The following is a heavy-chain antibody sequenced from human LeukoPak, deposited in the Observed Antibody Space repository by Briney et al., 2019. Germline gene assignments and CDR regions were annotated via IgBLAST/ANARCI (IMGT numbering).Heavy chain of an antibody. V-gene: IGHV1-69*13. CDR1: GYTFTSYG. Sequence: SVKVSCKASGYTFTSYGISWVRQAPGQGLEWMGGITTDFGTVNYAQRFQGRLSITADESTDTAYMELNSLRSADTAVYFCARLRYSWFDFWGQGTLVTVSS. CDR2: ITTDFGTV. D-gene: IGHD2-15*01. J-gene: IGHJ4*02. CDR3: ARLRYSWFDF.